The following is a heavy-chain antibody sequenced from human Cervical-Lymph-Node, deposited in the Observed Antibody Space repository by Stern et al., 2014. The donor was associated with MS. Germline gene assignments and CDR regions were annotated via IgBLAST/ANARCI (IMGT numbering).Heavy chain of an antibody. V-gene: IGHV4-61*01. Sequence: QEQLQESGPGLVKPSETLSLTCTVSGGSVSSGSYYWSWIRQPPGKGLEWIGYIYYSGSTNYNPSLKSRVTISVDTSKNQFSLKLSSVTAADTAVYYCARERAYYYDSSGYYHDAFDIWDQGTMVTVSS. CDR3: ARERAYYYDSSGYYHDAFDI. CDR2: IYYSGST. D-gene: IGHD3-22*01. CDR1: GGSVSSGSYY. J-gene: IGHJ3*02.